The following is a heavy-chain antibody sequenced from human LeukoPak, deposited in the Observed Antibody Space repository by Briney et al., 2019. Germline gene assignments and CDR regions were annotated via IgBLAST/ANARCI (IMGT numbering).Heavy chain of an antibody. V-gene: IGHV3-74*01. D-gene: IGHD2/OR15-2a*01. CDR3: VRVVSTNWFDP. J-gene: IGHJ5*02. CDR2: VNTAGSGT. CDR1: GFTFSSCW. Sequence: GGSLRLSCAASGFTFSSCWMHWVRHAPGKGLVWVSRVNTAGSGTAYADSVKGRFTISRDNAKNTLYLQMNSLRAEDTAVYYCVRVVSTNWFDPWGQGTLVTVSS.